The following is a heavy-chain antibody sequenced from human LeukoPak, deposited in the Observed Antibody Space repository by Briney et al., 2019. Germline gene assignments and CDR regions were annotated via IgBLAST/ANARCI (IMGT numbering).Heavy chain of an antibody. Sequence: PGGSLRLSCAASGFTFSSYSMNWVRQPPGKGLEWIGSIYYSGSTYYNPSLKSRVTISVDTSKNQFSLKLSSVTAADTAVYYCARAAANFDYWGQGTLVTVSS. J-gene: IGHJ4*02. CDR3: ARAAANFDY. CDR1: GFTFSSYS. CDR2: IYYSGST. V-gene: IGHV4-39*07.